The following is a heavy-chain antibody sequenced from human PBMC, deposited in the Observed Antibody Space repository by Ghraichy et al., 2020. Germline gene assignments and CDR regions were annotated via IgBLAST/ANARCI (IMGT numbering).Heavy chain of an antibody. Sequence: SETLSLTCTVSGGSISSSSNYWAWIRQPPGKGLEWIGSISYSGRTYYNPSLKSRVTISVDTSKNQFSLRLSSVTAAETAVYYCARISYGRFDYWGQGTLVTVSS. J-gene: IGHJ4*02. CDR2: ISYSGRT. CDR3: ARISYGRFDY. D-gene: IGHD2/OR15-2a*01. V-gene: IGHV4-39*01. CDR1: GGSISSSSNY.